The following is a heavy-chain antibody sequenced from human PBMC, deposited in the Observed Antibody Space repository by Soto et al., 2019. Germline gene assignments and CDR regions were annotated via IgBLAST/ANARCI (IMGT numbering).Heavy chain of an antibody. D-gene: IGHD2-2*01. CDR1: GFTFSDYY. V-gene: IGHV3-11*06. Sequence: QVQLVESGGGLVKPGGSLRLSCAASGFTFSDYYMSWIRQAPGKGLEWVSYISSSSSYIYYADSVKGRFTISRDNAKNSLYLQMNSLRAEDTAVYYCARFKPAARGYYYYYGMDVWGQGTTVTVSS. CDR3: ARFKPAARGYYYYYGMDV. CDR2: ISSSSSYI. J-gene: IGHJ6*02.